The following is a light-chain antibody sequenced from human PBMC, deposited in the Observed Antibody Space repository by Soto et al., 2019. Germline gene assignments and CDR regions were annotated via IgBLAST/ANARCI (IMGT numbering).Light chain of an antibody. V-gene: IGLV2-23*01. CDR2: EGS. CDR3: CAYAGGDHLFV. Sequence: QSALAQPASVSGSPGQSITISCTGSSSDIGGFGLVSWYRHHPGEAPKLIIFEGSKRPSGVSSRFSGSKSGNTASLTISGLQAEDEDDYYCCAYAGGDHLFVFGAGTKVTVL. J-gene: IGLJ1*01. CDR1: SSDIGGFGL.